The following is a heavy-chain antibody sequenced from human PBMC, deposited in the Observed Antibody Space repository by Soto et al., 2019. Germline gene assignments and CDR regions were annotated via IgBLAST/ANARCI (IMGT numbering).Heavy chain of an antibody. CDR3: ARSQGHYDILTGYYKAVDY. CDR2: ISAYNGST. Sequence: ASVKVSCKASGYTFTSYGISWVRQAPGQGLEWMGWISAYNGSTNYAQKLQGRVTMTTDTSTSTAYMELRSLRSDDTAVYYCARSQGHYDILTGYYKAVDYWGQGTLVTVSS. J-gene: IGHJ4*02. V-gene: IGHV1-18*01. CDR1: GYTFTSYG. D-gene: IGHD3-9*01.